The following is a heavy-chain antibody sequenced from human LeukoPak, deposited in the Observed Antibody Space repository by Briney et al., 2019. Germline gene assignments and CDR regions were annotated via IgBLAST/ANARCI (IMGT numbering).Heavy chain of an antibody. CDR3: ARQSAYDSSGYSAFDI. CDR1: GYSFTSYW. D-gene: IGHD3-22*01. Sequence: GESLKISCKGSGYSFTSYWIGWVRQMPGKGLEWIGIIYPGDSDTRYSPSFQGQVTISADKSISTAYLQWSSLKASDTAMYYCARQSAYDSSGYSAFDIWGQGTMVTVSS. V-gene: IGHV5-51*01. J-gene: IGHJ3*02. CDR2: IYPGDSDT.